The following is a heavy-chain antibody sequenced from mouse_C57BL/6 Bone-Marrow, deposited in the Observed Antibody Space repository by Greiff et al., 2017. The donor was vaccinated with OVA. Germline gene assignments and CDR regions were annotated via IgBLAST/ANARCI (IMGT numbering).Heavy chain of an antibody. CDR1: GFTFSSYA. V-gene: IGHV5-4*01. CDR3: ARDRRVTTILYYDMDY. Sequence: EVQLVESGGGLVKPGGSLKLSCAASGFTFSSYAMSWVHQTPEKRLEWVATISDGGSYTYYPDNVKGRFTISRDNAKNTLYLQMSHLTSEDTAMYYCARDRRVTTILYYDMDYWGQGTSVTVSS. J-gene: IGHJ4*01. D-gene: IGHD2-1*01. CDR2: ISDGGSYT.